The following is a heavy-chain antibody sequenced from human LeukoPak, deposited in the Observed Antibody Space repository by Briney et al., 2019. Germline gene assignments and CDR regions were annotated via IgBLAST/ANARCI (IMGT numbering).Heavy chain of an antibody. CDR2: IRSKAFGGTT. V-gene: IGHV3-49*04. CDR3: TRLGRIVGATGLDY. D-gene: IGHD1-26*01. Sequence: GGSLRLSCTVSGFTFGDYAMSLVRQAPGKGLEWVGSIRSKAFGGTTEYAASVKGRFTISRDVSKSIAYLQMNSLKTEDTAVYYCTRLGRIVGATGLDYWGQGTLVTVSS. J-gene: IGHJ4*02. CDR1: GFTFGDYA.